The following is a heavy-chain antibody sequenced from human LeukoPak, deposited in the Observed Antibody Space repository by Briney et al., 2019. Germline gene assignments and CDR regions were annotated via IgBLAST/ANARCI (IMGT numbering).Heavy chain of an antibody. CDR3: ARDTYGSGSYYWFDP. Sequence: GGSLRLSCAASGFTVNSDYMSWVRQAPGKGLEWVSVLYSGGSTYYADSVKGRFTISRDNAKNSLYLQMNSLRAEDTAVYYCARDTYGSGSYYWFDPWGQGTLVTVSS. V-gene: IGHV3-66*01. D-gene: IGHD3-10*01. CDR2: LYSGGST. J-gene: IGHJ5*02. CDR1: GFTVNSDY.